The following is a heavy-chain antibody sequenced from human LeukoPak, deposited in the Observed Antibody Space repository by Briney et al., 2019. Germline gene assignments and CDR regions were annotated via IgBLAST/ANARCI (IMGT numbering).Heavy chain of an antibody. V-gene: IGHV4-59*08. Sequence: SETLSLTCTVSGGSISGHHWTWIRQPPGTGLEWIGYFYDSGDTNSNPSLKSRVTMSVDMSNNQFSLTMSSVTAADTAMYYCARLIRPGGRTGDAFDMWGQGTMVTVSS. CDR3: ARLIRPGGRTGDAFDM. J-gene: IGHJ3*02. CDR2: FYDSGDT. CDR1: GGSISGHH. D-gene: IGHD3-3*01.